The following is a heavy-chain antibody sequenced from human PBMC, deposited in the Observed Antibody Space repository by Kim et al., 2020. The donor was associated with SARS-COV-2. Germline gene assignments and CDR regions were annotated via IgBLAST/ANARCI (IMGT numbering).Heavy chain of an antibody. CDR3: ARMMNYYGSGSYGVLY. CDR1: GYSFTSYW. V-gene: IGHV5-51*01. CDR2: IYPGDSDT. Sequence: GESLKISCKGSGYSFTSYWIGWVRQMPGKGLEWMGIIYPGDSDTRYSPSFQGQVTISADKSISTAYLQWSSLKASDTAMYYCARMMNYYGSGSYGVLYWGQGTLVTVSS. J-gene: IGHJ4*02. D-gene: IGHD3-10*01.